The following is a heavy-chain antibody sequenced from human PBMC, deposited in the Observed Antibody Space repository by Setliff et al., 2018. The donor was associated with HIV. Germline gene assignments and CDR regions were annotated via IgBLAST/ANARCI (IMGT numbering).Heavy chain of an antibody. D-gene: IGHD3-3*01. CDR1: GYTFTGHY. Sequence: RASVTVSCKASGYTFTGHYIHWVRQAPGQGLEWMGWSNPNSGATHYAQKFQGRVTMTRDTSISTAYMELSRLSSDDTALYHCTRDVRYDFGSAYWGQGTMVTVSS. CDR2: SNPNSGAT. J-gene: IGHJ4*02. CDR3: TRDVRYDFGSAY. V-gene: IGHV1-2*02.